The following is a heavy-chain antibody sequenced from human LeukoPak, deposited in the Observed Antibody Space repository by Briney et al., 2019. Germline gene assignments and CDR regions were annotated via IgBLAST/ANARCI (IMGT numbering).Heavy chain of an antibody. CDR2: MNPNSGNT. Sequence: ASVKVSCNASRYTLSSEDIQCFHPATGQGLEWMGWMNPNSGNTGYAQKFQGRVTMTRNTSISTAYMELSSLRCEAAAVYYCARRGIVGPDAMVTFDPWGQGTLVTVSS. D-gene: IGHD2-2*01. CDR3: ARRGIVGPDAMVTFDP. CDR1: RYTLSSED. V-gene: IGHV1-8*01. J-gene: IGHJ5*02.